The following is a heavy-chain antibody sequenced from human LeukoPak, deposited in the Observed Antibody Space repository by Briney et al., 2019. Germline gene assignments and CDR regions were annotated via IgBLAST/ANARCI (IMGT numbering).Heavy chain of an antibody. J-gene: IGHJ3*02. V-gene: IGHV4-30-4*08. CDR3: ARADPGDAFDI. Sequence: SETLSLTCTVSSASISSGGYYWSWIRQPPGKGLEWIAYILYSGTTYNNPSLKSRLTISMNTSKNQFSLTLSSVTAADTAVYYYARADPGDAFDIWGQGTMVTVSS. CDR1: SASISSGGYY. CDR2: ILYSGTT.